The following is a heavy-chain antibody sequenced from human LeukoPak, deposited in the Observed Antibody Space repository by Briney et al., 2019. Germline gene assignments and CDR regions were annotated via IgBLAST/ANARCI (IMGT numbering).Heavy chain of an antibody. CDR3: ARWGYDYVWGSYRDNYYYYYMDV. D-gene: IGHD3-16*02. CDR2: INHSGST. V-gene: IGHV4-34*01. CDR1: GGSFSGYY. J-gene: IGHJ6*03. Sequence: PSETLSLTCAVYGGSFSGYYWSWIRQPPGKGLEWIGEINHSGSTNYNPSLKSRVTISVDTSKNQFSLKLSSVTAADTAVYYCARWGYDYVWGSYRDNYYYYYMDVWGKGTTVTISS.